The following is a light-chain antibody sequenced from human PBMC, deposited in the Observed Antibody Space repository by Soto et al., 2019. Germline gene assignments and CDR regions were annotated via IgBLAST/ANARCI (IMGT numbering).Light chain of an antibody. CDR1: QSVSNNY. Sequence: EVVLTQSPGTLSLSPGERATLSCRASQSVSNNYLAWYQQKRDQSPKLLIFGSTDRATGIPDRFSGSGSGTDFTLTISRLEPEYFAVYYCHQYGSSPPYTFGQGTKLEIK. V-gene: IGKV3-20*01. J-gene: IGKJ2*01. CDR2: GST. CDR3: HQYGSSPPYT.